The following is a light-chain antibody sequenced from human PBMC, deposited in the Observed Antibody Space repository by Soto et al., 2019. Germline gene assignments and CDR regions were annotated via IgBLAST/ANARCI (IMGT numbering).Light chain of an antibody. Sequence: QSALTQPPSVSGTPGQRVTISCSGSSSNIATNSVNWYQQLPATAPRLLIYTNNRRPSEVPDRFSGSKSGNTASLTVSGLQAEDQADYYCSSYAGSDNVFGTGTKLTVL. J-gene: IGLJ1*01. CDR1: SSNIATNS. CDR2: TNN. CDR3: SSYAGSDNV. V-gene: IGLV1-44*01.